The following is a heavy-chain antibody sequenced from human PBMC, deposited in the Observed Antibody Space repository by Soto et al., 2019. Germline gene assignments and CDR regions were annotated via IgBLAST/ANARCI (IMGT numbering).Heavy chain of an antibody. Sequence: EVQLVESGGGLVQPGGSPRLSCAASGFTFNIYSMNWVRQAPGKGLEWVSYITSDTATIHYADSVRGRFTVSRDNAGYSVFLQMNSLRDEDTAVYYCARSVEGHFDYWGQGALVTVSS. CDR2: ITSDTATI. V-gene: IGHV3-48*02. J-gene: IGHJ4*02. CDR3: ARSVEGHFDY. CDR1: GFTFNIYS. D-gene: IGHD6-19*01.